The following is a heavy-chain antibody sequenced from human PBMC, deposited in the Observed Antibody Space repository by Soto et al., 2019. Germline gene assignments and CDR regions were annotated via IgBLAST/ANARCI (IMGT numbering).Heavy chain of an antibody. J-gene: IGHJ5*02. CDR3: AGRSSLASVQVYFGEISNYNWFDP. V-gene: IGHV4-39*01. CDR1: NGSISSAIYY. CDR2: IYHRGST. Sequence: QLQLQESGPGLVKPSETLSLTCTVSNGSISSAIYYWGWIRQPPGKGLEWIGSIYHRGSTYYNPSLPVRVTISVDTSKNQFSLTLSSVTAADTAVYFCAGRSSLASVQVYFGEISNYNWFDPGAREPWSPSPQ. D-gene: IGHD3-10*01.